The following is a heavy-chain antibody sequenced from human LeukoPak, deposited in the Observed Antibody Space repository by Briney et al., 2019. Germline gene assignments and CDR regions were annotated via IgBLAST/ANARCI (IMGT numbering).Heavy chain of an antibody. Sequence: GGSLRLSCAASGFTFSSYAMSSVRQAPGKGLGWVSAISGSGGSTYYAGSVKGRFTISRDNSKITLYLQMNSLRAEDKAVYYCARDRYQGYLDYWGQGTLVTVSS. V-gene: IGHV3-23*01. J-gene: IGHJ4*02. D-gene: IGHD1-14*01. CDR1: GFTFSSYA. CDR3: ARDRYQGYLDY. CDR2: ISGSGGST.